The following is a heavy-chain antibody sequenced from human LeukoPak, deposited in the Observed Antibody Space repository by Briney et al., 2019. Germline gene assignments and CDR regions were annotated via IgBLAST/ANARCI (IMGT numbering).Heavy chain of an antibody. D-gene: IGHD6-6*01. CDR3: AKWGSSSSAYYYYYMDV. Sequence: GGSLRLSCAASGFTFSSYAMSWVRQAPGKGLGWVSAISGSGGSTYYADSVKGRFTISRDNSKNTLYLQMNSLRAEDTAVYYCAKWGSSSSAYYYYYMDVWGKGTTVTVSS. V-gene: IGHV3-23*01. J-gene: IGHJ6*03. CDR1: GFTFSSYA. CDR2: ISGSGGST.